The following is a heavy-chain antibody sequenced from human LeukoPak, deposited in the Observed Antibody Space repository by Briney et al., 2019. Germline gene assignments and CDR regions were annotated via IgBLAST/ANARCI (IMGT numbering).Heavy chain of an antibody. V-gene: IGHV3-48*01. Sequence: GGSLRLSCAASGFTFSSYSMNWVRQAPGKGLEWVSYISSSSSTIYYADSVKGRFTISRDNAKNSLYLQMNSLRAEDTAVYYCARDNIAARPASVTSFDYWGQGTLVTVSS. D-gene: IGHD6-6*01. CDR3: ARDNIAARPASVTSFDY. J-gene: IGHJ4*02. CDR1: GFTFSSYS. CDR2: ISSSSSTI.